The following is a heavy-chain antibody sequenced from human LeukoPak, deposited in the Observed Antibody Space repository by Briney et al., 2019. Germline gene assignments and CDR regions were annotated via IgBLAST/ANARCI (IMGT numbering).Heavy chain of an antibody. J-gene: IGHJ5*02. D-gene: IGHD2-2*01. CDR1: GYTFTGYY. CDR2: INPNSGGT. CDR3: ARDPIGGIVVVRAPVPVHWFDP. V-gene: IGHV1-2*02. Sequence: GASVKVSCKASGYTFTGYYMHWVRQAPGQGLEWMGWINPNSGGTNYAQKFQGRVTMTRDTSISTAYMELSRLRSDDTAVYYCARDPIGGIVVVRAPVPVHWFDPWGQGTLVTVSS.